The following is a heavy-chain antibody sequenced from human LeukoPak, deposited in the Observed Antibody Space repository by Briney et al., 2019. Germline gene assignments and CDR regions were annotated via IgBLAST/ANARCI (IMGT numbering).Heavy chain of an antibody. CDR2: IGSSGSYI. CDR3: ARAVVPAARLYYYYYYVGV. Sequence: GGSLRLSCEVSGFTFSSYHMNWVRQAPGKGLEWVSSIGSSGSYIYYADSLTGRFTISRDNAKNSLYLQMNSLRAKDTAVYYCARAVVPAARLYYYYYYVGVWGKGTTVTISS. D-gene: IGHD2-2*01. CDR1: GFTFSSYH. J-gene: IGHJ6*03. V-gene: IGHV3-21*01.